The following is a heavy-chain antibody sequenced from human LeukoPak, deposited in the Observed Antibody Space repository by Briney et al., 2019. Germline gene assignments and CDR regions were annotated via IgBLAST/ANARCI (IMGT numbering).Heavy chain of an antibody. J-gene: IGHJ6*02. D-gene: IGHD5/OR15-5a*01. CDR3: AKVVCTTYYYFYSVDV. Sequence: GGSLRLSCAASGFAFSSYAMTWVRQAPGKGLEWVSSIRDSGGRTYYADSVKGRFTISRDNSKNTLYLQMSSLRAEDSAVYYCAKVVCTTYYYFYSVDVWGQGTTVIVSS. CDR2: IRDSGGRT. V-gene: IGHV3-23*01. CDR1: GFAFSSYA.